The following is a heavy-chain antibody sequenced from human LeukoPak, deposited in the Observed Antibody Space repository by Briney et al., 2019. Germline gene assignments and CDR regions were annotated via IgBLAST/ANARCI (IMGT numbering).Heavy chain of an antibody. D-gene: IGHD4-17*01. V-gene: IGHV5-51*01. Sequence: GESLKISCKGSGYNFNTYWVAWVRQLPGKGLEWMGIIRPMNSDVRYSPSFQGQVAISADRSINTAYLQWSSLTASDTTMYYCASRPFETTVVPWDFYWGQGTQVTVSS. CDR2: IRPMNSDV. CDR3: ASRPFETTVVPWDFY. J-gene: IGHJ4*02. CDR1: GYNFNTYW.